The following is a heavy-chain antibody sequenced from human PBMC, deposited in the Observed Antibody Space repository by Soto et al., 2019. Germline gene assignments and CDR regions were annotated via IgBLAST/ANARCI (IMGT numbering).Heavy chain of an antibody. CDR3: ARVENKTTAVYYYFMDG. D-gene: IGHD4-4*01. Sequence: PGGSLRLSCVASAFTFSDYWMCWVRQAPGRGLEWVANIRQDGGQKYYMDSAKGRFTISRDNAKNSLYLQMNSLRAEDTAVYYCARVENKTTAVYYYFMDGSGKGTTVTVAS. CDR1: AFTFSDYW. J-gene: IGHJ6*03. V-gene: IGHV3-7*01. CDR2: IRQDGGQK.